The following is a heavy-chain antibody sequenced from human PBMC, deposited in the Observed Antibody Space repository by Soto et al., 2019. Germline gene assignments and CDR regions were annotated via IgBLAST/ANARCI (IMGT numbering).Heavy chain of an antibody. CDR2: IKQDGSEK. CDR3: ARFIVATIGGYYYYYGMDV. CDR1: GFTFSNYA. D-gene: IGHD5-12*01. Sequence: GGSLRLSCAASGFTFSNYAMSWVRQAPGKGLEWVANIKQDGSEKYYVDSVKGRFTISRDNAKNSLYLQMNSLRAEDTAVYYCARFIVATIGGYYYYYGMDVWGQGTTVTVSS. J-gene: IGHJ6*02. V-gene: IGHV3-7*05.